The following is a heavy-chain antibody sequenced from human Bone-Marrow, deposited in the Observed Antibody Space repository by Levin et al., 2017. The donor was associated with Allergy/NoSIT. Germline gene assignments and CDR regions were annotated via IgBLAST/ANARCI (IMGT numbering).Heavy chain of an antibody. Sequence: ASVKVSCEASGFMFSDYGMNWVRQAPGKGLEWVSGISGTGESTQYADSVKGRFAISRDNPRNTLNLQMTSLRVEDTAVYFCVRGHSGWFQEEDYWGQGILVTVSS. J-gene: IGHJ4*02. CDR1: GFMFSDYG. CDR3: VRGHSGWFQEEDY. D-gene: IGHD6-19*01. V-gene: IGHV3-23*01. CDR2: ISGTGEST.